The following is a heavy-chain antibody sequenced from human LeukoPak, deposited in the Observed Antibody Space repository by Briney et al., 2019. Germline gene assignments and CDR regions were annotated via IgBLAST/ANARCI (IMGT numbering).Heavy chain of an antibody. CDR1: GGSISSSSYY. CDR2: IYYSGRT. CDR3: ARSQGINWNDRVNFDY. D-gene: IGHD1-20*01. V-gene: IGHV4-61*05. J-gene: IGHJ4*02. Sequence: ASETLSLTCTVSGGSISSSSYYWGWIRQPPGKGLEWIAYIYYSGRTNYHPSFKIRVTISVDTSKTQFTLNLSSVTAADTAVYYCARSQGINWNDRVNFDYWGQGTLVTVSS.